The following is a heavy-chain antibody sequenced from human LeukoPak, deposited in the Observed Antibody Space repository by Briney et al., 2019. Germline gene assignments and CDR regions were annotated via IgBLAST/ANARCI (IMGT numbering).Heavy chain of an antibody. D-gene: IGHD3-22*01. J-gene: IGHJ6*03. CDR3: ARLKFYDSTGYSPGHYMDV. CDR2: IYYNGNT. V-gene: IGHV4-59*12. Sequence: SETLSLTCTVSGGSISGYYWSWIRQPPGKGLEWIGYIYYNGNTNYNSSLKSRVTMSVDTSKNQFALKLSAVTAADTAVYYCARLKFYDSTGYSPGHYMDVWGKGTTVTVSS. CDR1: GGSISGYY.